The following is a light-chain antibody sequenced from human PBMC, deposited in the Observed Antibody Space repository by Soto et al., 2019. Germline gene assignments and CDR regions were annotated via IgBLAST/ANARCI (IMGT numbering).Light chain of an antibody. CDR3: CSYAGSGTDNYV. V-gene: IGLV1-44*01. CDR1: SSNIGSNT. J-gene: IGLJ1*01. Sequence: QSVLTQPPSASGTPGQRVTISCSGSSSNIGSNTVNWYQQLPGTAPKLLIYSNNQRPSGVPDRFSGSKSGNTAFLTISGLQAEDEADYYCCSYAGSGTDNYVFGSGTKLTVL. CDR2: SNN.